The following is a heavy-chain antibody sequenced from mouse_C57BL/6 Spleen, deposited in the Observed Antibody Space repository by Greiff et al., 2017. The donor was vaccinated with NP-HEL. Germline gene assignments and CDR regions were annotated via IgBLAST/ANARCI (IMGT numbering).Heavy chain of an antibody. J-gene: IGHJ2*01. V-gene: IGHV1-59*01. CDR1: GYTFTSYW. Sequence: QVQLQQSGAELVRPGTSVKLSCKASGYTFTSYWMHWVKQRPGQGLEWIGVIDPSDSYTNYNQKFKGKATLTVDTSSSTAYMQRSSLTSEDSAVYYCARDYGSLDYWGQGTTLTVSS. D-gene: IGHD1-1*01. CDR3: ARDYGSLDY. CDR2: IDPSDSYT.